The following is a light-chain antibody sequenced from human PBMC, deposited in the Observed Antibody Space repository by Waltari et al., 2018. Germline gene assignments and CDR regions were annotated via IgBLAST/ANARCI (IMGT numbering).Light chain of an antibody. CDR3: ATWDSRLTSYV. V-gene: IGLV1-51*01. CDR2: YNH. J-gene: IGLJ1*01. Sequence: QSVLTQPPSVSAAPGQRVTISCSGSSSDIGNNYVSWYQQLPGTAPKRLIFYNHKRPAGIPDRSSGSQSGTSATLGITGLQTGDEADYYCATWDSRLTSYVFGTGTRVTVL. CDR1: SSDIGNNY.